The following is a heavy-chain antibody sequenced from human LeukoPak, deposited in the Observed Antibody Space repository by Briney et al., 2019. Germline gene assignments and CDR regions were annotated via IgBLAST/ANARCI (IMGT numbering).Heavy chain of an antibody. J-gene: IGHJ4*02. CDR3: AKSFGYSYGNS. Sequence: PGRSLRLSCAASGFSFNTYGMHWVRQGPGKGLEWVAVISYDGSNKWYADSVKGRFTISRDNSKNTLYLQMNSLRAEDTALYYCAKSFGYSYGNSWGQGTLVTVSS. CDR2: ISYDGSNK. V-gene: IGHV3-30*18. D-gene: IGHD5-18*01. CDR1: GFSFNTYG.